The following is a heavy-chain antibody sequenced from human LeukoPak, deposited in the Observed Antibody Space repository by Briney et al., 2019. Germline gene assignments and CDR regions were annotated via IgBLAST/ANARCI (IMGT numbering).Heavy chain of an antibody. CDR1: GFTFSSYS. V-gene: IGHV3-21*01. J-gene: IGHJ5*02. Sequence: PGGSLRLSCAASGFTFSSYSMNWVRQAPGKGLEWVSSISNSSSYIYYADSVRGRFTISRDNAKNSRYLQMNSLRAEDTAVYYCARDALAGLGSLNPWGQGTLVTVSS. CDR3: ARDALAGLGSLNP. D-gene: IGHD7-27*01. CDR2: ISNSSSYI.